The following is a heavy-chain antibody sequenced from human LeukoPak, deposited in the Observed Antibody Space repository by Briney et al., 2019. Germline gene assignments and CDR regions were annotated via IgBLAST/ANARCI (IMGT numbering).Heavy chain of an antibody. J-gene: IGHJ4*02. D-gene: IGHD6-13*01. V-gene: IGHV3-30*19. CDR1: GFTFSSYG. CDR2: ISYDGSNK. CDR3: AREKVYSSSWYISYFDY. Sequence: QPGRSLRLSCAASGFTFSSYGMHWVRQAPGKGLEWVAVISYDGSNKYYADSVKGRFTISRDNSKNTLYLQMNSLRAEDTAVYYCAREKVYSSSWYISYFDYWGQGTLVTVSS.